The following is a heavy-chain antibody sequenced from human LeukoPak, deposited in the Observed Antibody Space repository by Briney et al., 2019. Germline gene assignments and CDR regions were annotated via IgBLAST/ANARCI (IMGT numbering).Heavy chain of an antibody. CDR3: ARTGGFSKYYFDY. V-gene: IGHV3-48*01. Sequence: GGSLRLSCAPSGFTFSSYSMNWVRHAPGEGLEWVSYISSSSSTIYYADSVKGRFTISRDNAKNSLYLQMNSLRAEDTAVYYCARTGGFSKYYFDYWGQGTLVTVSS. J-gene: IGHJ4*02. D-gene: IGHD3-16*01. CDR1: GFTFSSYS. CDR2: ISSSSSTI.